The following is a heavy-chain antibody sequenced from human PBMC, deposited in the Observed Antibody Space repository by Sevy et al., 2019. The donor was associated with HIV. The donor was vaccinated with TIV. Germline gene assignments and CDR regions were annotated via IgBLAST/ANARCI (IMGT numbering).Heavy chain of an antibody. J-gene: IGHJ6*02. V-gene: IGHV4-39*01. Sequence: SETLSLTCTVSGGSISSSSYYWGWIRQPPGKGLEWIGSIYYSGSTYYNPSLKSRVTISVDTSKNQFSLKLSSVTAADTAVYYCARRITTHSVYYYYYYVMDVWGQGTTVTV. CDR3: ARRITTHSVYYYYYYVMDV. CDR1: GGSISSSSYY. CDR2: IYYSGST. D-gene: IGHD3-3*01.